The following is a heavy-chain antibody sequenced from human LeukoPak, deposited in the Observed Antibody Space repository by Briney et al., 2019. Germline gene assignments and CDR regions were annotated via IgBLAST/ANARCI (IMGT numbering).Heavy chain of an antibody. V-gene: IGHV4-4*07. J-gene: IGHJ4*02. CDR3: ARAHYDFWSGYWYFDY. D-gene: IGHD3-3*01. CDR2: IYTNGST. Sequence: SETLSLTCTVSGGSISSYYWSWIRQPAGKGLEWIGRIYTNGSTNYNPSLKSRVTMSVDTSKNQFSLKLSSVTAADTAVYYCARAHYDFWSGYWYFDYWGQGTLVTVSS. CDR1: GGSISSYY.